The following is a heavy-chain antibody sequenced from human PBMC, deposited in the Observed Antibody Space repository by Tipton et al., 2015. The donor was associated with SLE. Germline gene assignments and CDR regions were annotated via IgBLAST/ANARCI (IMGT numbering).Heavy chain of an antibody. V-gene: IGHV3-48*03. CDR2: ISSSSSTI. J-gene: IGHJ6*02. CDR1: GFTFSSYE. Sequence: GSLRLSCAASGFTFSSYEMNWVRQAPGKGLEWVSYISSSSSTIYYADSVKGRFTISRDNAKNSLYLQMNSLRAEDTAVYYCASDPAGYYYGMDVWGQGTTVTVSS. CDR3: ASDPAGYYYGMDV.